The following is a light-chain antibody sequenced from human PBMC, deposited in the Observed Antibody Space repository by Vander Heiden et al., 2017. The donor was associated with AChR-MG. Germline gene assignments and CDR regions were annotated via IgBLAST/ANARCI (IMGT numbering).Light chain of an antibody. V-gene: IGKV3-11*01. J-gene: IGKJ5*01. CDR3: QHRSNWLT. CDR2: DAA. CDR1: QSVSSY. Sequence: EIVLTQSPATLSLSPGERAPLPCRDSQSVSSYLAWYQQNPGQAPRLLIYDAANMATGIPARFSGSGSGTDFTLTISSLEPEDFAVYYCQHRSNWLTFGQRTRLEIK.